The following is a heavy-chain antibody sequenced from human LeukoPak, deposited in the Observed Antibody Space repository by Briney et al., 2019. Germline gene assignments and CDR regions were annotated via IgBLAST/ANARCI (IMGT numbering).Heavy chain of an antibody. CDR1: GFTFSNAW. D-gene: IGHD5-18*01. V-gene: IGHV3-7*01. Sequence: GGSPRLSCAASGFTFSNAWMNWVRQAPGKGLEWVASINPDGNKKYSADSVKGRFTISRDNAENSLYLQMNSLRVEDTAFYYCARDLAYSRLDYWGQGMLVTVSS. J-gene: IGHJ4*02. CDR3: ARDLAYSRLDY. CDR2: INPDGNKK.